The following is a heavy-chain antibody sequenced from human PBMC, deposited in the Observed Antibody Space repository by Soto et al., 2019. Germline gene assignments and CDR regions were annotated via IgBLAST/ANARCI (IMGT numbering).Heavy chain of an antibody. CDR1: GYDFTTYG. V-gene: IGHV1-18*01. J-gene: IGHJ4*02. D-gene: IGHD1-1*01. CDR2: ISAHNGNT. Sequence: QVHLVQSGAEEKKPGASVKVSCKGSGYDFTTYGITWVRQAPGQGLEWMAWISAHNGNTDYAQKLQGRVTVTRDTSTSTAYMELRSLRSHDTAMYHCARGRYGDYWGQGALVTVSS. CDR3: ARGRYGDY.